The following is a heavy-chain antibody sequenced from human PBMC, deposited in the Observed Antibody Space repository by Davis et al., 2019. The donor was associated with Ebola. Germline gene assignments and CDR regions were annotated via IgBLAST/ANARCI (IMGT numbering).Heavy chain of an antibody. J-gene: IGHJ3*02. Sequence: AASVKVSCKASGYTFTSYAMHWVRQAPGQRLEWMGWINAGNGNTKYSQKFQGRVTITRDTSASTAYMELSSLRSEDTAVYYCARLGIAARPGAFDIWGQGTMVTVSS. V-gene: IGHV1-3*01. CDR3: ARLGIAARPGAFDI. D-gene: IGHD6-6*01. CDR2: INAGNGNT. CDR1: GYTFTSYA.